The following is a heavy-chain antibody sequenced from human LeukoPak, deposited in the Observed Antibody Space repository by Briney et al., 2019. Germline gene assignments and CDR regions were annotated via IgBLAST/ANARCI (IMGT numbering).Heavy chain of an antibody. V-gene: IGHV4-4*07. CDR1: GGSISSYY. D-gene: IGHD2-2*02. CDR3: ARDANTAL. J-gene: IGHJ4*02. Sequence: PAETLSLTCTVSGGSISSYYWSWIRQPAGKGLEWIGRVYTSGSTNYKYNPSLKTRLTISVDSSKNQFALKLSSVPAADTAVYYCARDANTALWGKGTLVTVSS. CDR2: VYTSGST.